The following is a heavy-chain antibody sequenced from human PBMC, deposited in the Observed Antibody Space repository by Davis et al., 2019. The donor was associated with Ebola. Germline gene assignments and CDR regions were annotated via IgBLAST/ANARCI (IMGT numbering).Heavy chain of an antibody. V-gene: IGHV4-39*07. J-gene: IGHJ6*02. CDR3: ARDGEGRYDFWSGYSWGMDV. CDR1: GGSISSYY. Sequence: GSLRLSCTVSGGSISSYYWNWIRQPPGKGLEWIGSIYYSGSTYYNPSLKSRVTISVDTSKNQFSLKLSSVTAADTAVYYCARDGEGRYDFWSGYSWGMDVWGQGTTVTVSS. D-gene: IGHD3-3*01. CDR2: IYYSGST.